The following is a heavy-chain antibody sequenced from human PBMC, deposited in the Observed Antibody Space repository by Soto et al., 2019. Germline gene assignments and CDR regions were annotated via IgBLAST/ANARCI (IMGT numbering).Heavy chain of an antibody. CDR1: GFTFSSYG. CDR3: AKREYSSSSGDY. J-gene: IGHJ4*02. D-gene: IGHD6-6*01. V-gene: IGHV3-30*18. Sequence: QVQLVESGGGVVQPGRSLRLSCAASGFTFSSYGMHWVRQAPGKGLEWVAVISYDGSNKYYADSVKGRFTISRDNSKNTLYLQMNSLRAEDTAVYYCAKREYSSSSGDYWGQGTLVTVSS. CDR2: ISYDGSNK.